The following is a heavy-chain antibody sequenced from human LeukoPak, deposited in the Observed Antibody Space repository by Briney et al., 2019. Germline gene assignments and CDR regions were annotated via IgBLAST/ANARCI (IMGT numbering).Heavy chain of an antibody. Sequence: GGSLRLSCEISGFSVSVNYINWVRQAPGKGLEWVSVIHTDGTKYYGDSVKGRFIISRDESKNIVYLQMNSLRAEDTAVYYCAKDRVGYYGSGSSRFDPWGQGTLVTVSS. CDR3: AKDRVGYYGSGSSRFDP. V-gene: IGHV3-53*01. D-gene: IGHD3-10*01. CDR1: GFSVSVNY. CDR2: IHTDGTK. J-gene: IGHJ5*02.